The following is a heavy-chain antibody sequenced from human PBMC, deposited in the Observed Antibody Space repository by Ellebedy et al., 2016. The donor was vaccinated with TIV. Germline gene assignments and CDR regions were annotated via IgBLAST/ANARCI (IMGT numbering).Heavy chain of an antibody. CDR2: INPSGGSS. J-gene: IGHJ4*02. CDR3: ARGDKYYYDSSGYYYTY. Sequence: ASVKVSCKASGYNFTSYYMYWVRQAPGQGLEWMGIINPSGGSSNYAQKFQGRVTMTRDTSTSTVFMELSSLRSEDTAVYYFARGDKYYYDSSGYYYTYWGQGTLVTVSS. D-gene: IGHD3-22*01. V-gene: IGHV1-46*01. CDR1: GYNFTSYY.